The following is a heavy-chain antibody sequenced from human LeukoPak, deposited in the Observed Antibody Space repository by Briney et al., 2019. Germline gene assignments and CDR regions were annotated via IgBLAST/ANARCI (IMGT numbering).Heavy chain of an antibody. D-gene: IGHD3-22*01. V-gene: IGHV1-69*05. Sequence: SVKVSCKASGGTFSSYAISWVRQAPGQGLEWMGGIIPIFGTANYAQKFQGRITITTDESTSTAYMELSSLRSEDTAVYYCARVPLDDSSGYYFDYWGQGTLVTVSS. CDR3: ARVPLDDSSGYYFDY. J-gene: IGHJ4*02. CDR2: IIPIFGTA. CDR1: GGTFSSYA.